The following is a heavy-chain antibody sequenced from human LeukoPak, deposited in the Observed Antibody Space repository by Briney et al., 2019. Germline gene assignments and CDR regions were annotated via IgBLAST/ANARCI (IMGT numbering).Heavy chain of an antibody. CDR1: GYTFTGYY. J-gene: IGHJ3*02. CDR2: INPNSGGT. V-gene: IGHV1-2*02. Sequence: GASVKVSCKASGYTFTGYYMHWVRQAPGQGLEWMGWINPNSGGTNYAQKFQGRVTMTRDTSISTAYMELSRLRSDDTAVYYCARRLLDSNPWDDAFDIWGQGTMVTVSS. CDR3: ARRLLDSNPWDDAFDI. D-gene: IGHD2-2*03.